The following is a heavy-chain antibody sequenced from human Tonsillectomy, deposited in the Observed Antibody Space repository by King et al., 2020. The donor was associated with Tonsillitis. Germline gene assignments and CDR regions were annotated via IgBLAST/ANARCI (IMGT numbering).Heavy chain of an antibody. V-gene: IGHV4-31*03. D-gene: IGHD3-10*01. CDR1: GGTISTGGWN. J-gene: IGHJ6*03. CDR3: ARDVRRYYTSGERSSYYYMDV. Sequence: VQLQESGPGLVKPSQTLSLTCTVSGGTISTGGWNWIWIRQFPGKGLEWIGNVDYSGSTYYNPSLKSRVAIPLDTSKNQFSLKLSSVTAADTAIYYCARDVRRYYTSGERSSYYYMDVWGKGTTVTVSS. CDR2: VDYSGST.